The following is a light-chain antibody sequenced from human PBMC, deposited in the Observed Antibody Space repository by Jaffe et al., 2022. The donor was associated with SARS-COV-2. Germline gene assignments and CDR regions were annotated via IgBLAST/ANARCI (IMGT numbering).Light chain of an antibody. CDR3: NSRDSSGNHRRVVV. CDR2: GKN. J-gene: IGLJ2*01. CDR1: SLRSYY. V-gene: IGLV3-19*01. Sequence: SSELTQDPAVSVALGQTVRITCQGDSLRSYYASWYQQKPGQAPVLVIYGKNNRPSGIPDRFSGSSSGNTASLTITGAQAEDEADYYCNSRDSSGNHRRVVVFGGGTKLTVL.